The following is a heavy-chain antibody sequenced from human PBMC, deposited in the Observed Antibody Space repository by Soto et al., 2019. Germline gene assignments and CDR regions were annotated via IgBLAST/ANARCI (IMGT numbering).Heavy chain of an antibody. J-gene: IGHJ4*02. CDR1: GFTFSSYA. CDR3: AKILQLWPYYFDY. D-gene: IGHD5-18*01. CDR2: ISGSGDST. V-gene: IGHV3-23*01. Sequence: EVQLLESGGGVVQAGGSLRLSCAASGFTFSSYAMSWVRQAPGKGLEWVSTISGSGDSTYYADSVKGRFTISRDNSRNKLSLRMHSLRAEDTAVYYCAKILQLWPYYFDYWGQGALVTVSS.